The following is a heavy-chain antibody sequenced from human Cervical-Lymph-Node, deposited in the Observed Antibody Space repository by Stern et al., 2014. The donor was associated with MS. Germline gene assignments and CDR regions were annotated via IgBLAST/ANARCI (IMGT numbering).Heavy chain of an antibody. CDR2: IHNSGTT. D-gene: IGHD5-24*01. CDR3: SRDADGYSLVFGY. CDR1: GGSISSAEYY. Sequence: QLQLQESGPGLVQPSQTLSLTCAVSGGSISSAEYYWGWIRQSPGTGLEWIGYIHNSGTTYYNPSLKSRVTISVDTSKKQFSLKLRSVTAADTAVYYCSRDADGYSLVFGYWGRGTLVTVSS. V-gene: IGHV4-30-4*01. J-gene: IGHJ4*02.